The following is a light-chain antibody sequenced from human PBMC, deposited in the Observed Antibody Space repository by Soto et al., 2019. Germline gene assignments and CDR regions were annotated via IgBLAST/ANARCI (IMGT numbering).Light chain of an antibody. CDR3: QQYGSLSWT. CDR2: GAS. Sequence: TVLTQSPGTLSLSPGERATLSCRASQNVSSNLLVWYQQHPGQAPRLLIYGASTRATGIPARFSGSGSGTEFTLTISRLEPEDFAVYYCQQYGSLSWTFGQGTKVDIK. J-gene: IGKJ1*01. CDR1: QNVSSNL. V-gene: IGKV3-20*01.